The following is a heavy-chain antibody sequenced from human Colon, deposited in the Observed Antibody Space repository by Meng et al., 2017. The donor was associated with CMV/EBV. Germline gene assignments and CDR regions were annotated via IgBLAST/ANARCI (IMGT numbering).Heavy chain of an antibody. V-gene: IGHV4-39*07. Sequence: QTQLQGPGPGLGKPAETLSLHCTASGDPISSGSHAWAWFRQPPGKRLEWIGSMYFSGIADYNPSLKSRVTISLHATQKQFSLRLTSVTAADSAVYFCARDLTNKWFYYWGQGTLVTVSS. CDR1: GDPISSGSHA. J-gene: IGHJ4*02. CDR3: ARDLTNKWFYY. CDR2: MYFSGIA. D-gene: IGHD1-26*01.